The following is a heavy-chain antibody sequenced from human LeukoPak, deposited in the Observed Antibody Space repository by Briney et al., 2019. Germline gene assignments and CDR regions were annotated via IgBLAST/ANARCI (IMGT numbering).Heavy chain of an antibody. D-gene: IGHD3-22*01. J-gene: IGHJ6*02. CDR3: AKDFPHYYESSHGMDA. Sequence: GGSLRLSCAASGFSFGGYEMNWVRQVPGKGLEWVSYISTTGSTVYYADSVEGRFTISRDNAKNLLYLQMNSLRAEDAAVYYCAKDFPHYYESSHGMDAWGQGTTVTVSS. CDR1: GFSFGGYE. CDR2: ISTTGSTV. V-gene: IGHV3-48*03.